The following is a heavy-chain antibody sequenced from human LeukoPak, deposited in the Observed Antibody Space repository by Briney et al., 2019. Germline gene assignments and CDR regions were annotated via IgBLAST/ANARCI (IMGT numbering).Heavy chain of an antibody. Sequence: PSETLSLTCTVSGGSISSHYWSWIRQPPGKGLEWIGYIYYSGSTNYNPSLKSRVTISVDTSKNQFSPKLSSVTAADTAVYYCARVQVVVVPAAIPVLGAFDIWGQGTMVTVSS. J-gene: IGHJ3*02. D-gene: IGHD2-2*02. V-gene: IGHV4-59*11. CDR2: IYYSGST. CDR1: GGSISSHY. CDR3: ARVQVVVVPAAIPVLGAFDI.